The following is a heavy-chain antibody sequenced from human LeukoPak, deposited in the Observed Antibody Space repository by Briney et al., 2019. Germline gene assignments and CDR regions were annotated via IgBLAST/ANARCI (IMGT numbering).Heavy chain of an antibody. CDR3: AVGRDYYGSGKLGY. CDR2: IYHSGSA. V-gene: IGHV4-38-2*02. D-gene: IGHD3-10*01. CDR1: GYSISSGYY. Sequence: SETLSLTCTVSGYSISSGYYWGWIRQSPGKGLGWIATIYHSGSAYYNPSLKSRVTISVDTSKNQFSLKLSSVTAADTAVYYCAVGRDYYGSGKLGYWGQGTLVTVSS. J-gene: IGHJ4*02.